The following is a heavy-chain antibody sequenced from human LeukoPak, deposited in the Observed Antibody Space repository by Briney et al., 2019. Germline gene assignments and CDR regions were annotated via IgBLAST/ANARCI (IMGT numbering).Heavy chain of an antibody. CDR2: IYWDDDK. V-gene: IGHV2-5*02. Sequence: SGPTLVKPTQTLTLTCTFSGFSLTTSGVGVGWIRQPPGKALEWLALIYWDDDKRYSPSLKSRLTITKDTSKNQVVLTLTNMDPVDTATYYCAQRRCGSTRCQGSWSDPWGQGTLVTVSS. D-gene: IGHD2-2*01. CDR3: AQRRCGSTRCQGSWSDP. CDR1: GFSLTTSGVG. J-gene: IGHJ5*02.